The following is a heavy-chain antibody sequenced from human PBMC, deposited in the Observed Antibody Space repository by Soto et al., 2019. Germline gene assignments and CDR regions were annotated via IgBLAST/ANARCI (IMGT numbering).Heavy chain of an antibody. Sequence: QVHLVESGGGLVKPGGSLRLSCAATGFTFSDYYMSWIRQAPGKGLEWVSYIGSGSGYTNYADSVKGRFTISRDNAKNSLYLQMNSLRAEDTAVYYCARGGGYDSKHYWGQGTLVTVSS. J-gene: IGHJ4*02. D-gene: IGHD5-12*01. V-gene: IGHV3-11*06. CDR1: GFTFSDYY. CDR3: ARGGGYDSKHY. CDR2: IGSGSGYT.